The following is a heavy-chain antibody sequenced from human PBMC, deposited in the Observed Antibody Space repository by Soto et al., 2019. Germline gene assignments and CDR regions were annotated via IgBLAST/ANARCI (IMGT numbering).Heavy chain of an antibody. Sequence: QVQLQGSGPGLVKPSETPSLTCTVFAGSVTTYYWTWIRQPPGKGLEWIGFTSHSGSTNYNPSLKSRVTMSVDTSKNQFSLRLNSVTAADTAVYYCVTGSGSSTSDAFDIWDRGTMVTVSS. CDR3: VTGSGSSTSDAFDI. D-gene: IGHD3-10*01. CDR1: AGSVTTYY. CDR2: TSHSGST. V-gene: IGHV4-59*02. J-gene: IGHJ3*02.